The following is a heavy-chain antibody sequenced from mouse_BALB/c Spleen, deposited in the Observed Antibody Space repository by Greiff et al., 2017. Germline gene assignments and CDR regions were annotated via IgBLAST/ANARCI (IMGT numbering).Heavy chain of an antibody. V-gene: IGHV3-2*02. CDR3: ARRDYGKGFY. Sequence: VQLQQSGPGLVKPSQSLSLTCTVTGYSITSDYAWNWIRQFPGNKLEWMGYISYSGSTSYNPSLKSRISITRDTSKNQFFLQLNSVTTEDTATYYCARRDYGKGFYWGQGTTLTVSS. J-gene: IGHJ2*01. D-gene: IGHD1-1*02. CDR2: ISYSGST. CDR1: GYSITSDYA.